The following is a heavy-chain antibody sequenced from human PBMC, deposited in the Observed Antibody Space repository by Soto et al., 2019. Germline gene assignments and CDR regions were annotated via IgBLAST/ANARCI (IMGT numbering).Heavy chain of an antibody. CDR2: ISWNSGSI. J-gene: IGHJ4*02. CDR1: GFTFDDYA. CDR3: AKRRSVAGTKGDYFDY. Sequence: GGSLRLSCAASGFTFDDYAMHWVRQAPGKGLEWVSGISWNSGSIGYADSVKGRFTISRDNAKNSLYLQMNSLRAEDTALYYCAKRRSVAGTKGDYFDYWGQGTLVTVSS. D-gene: IGHD6-19*01. V-gene: IGHV3-9*01.